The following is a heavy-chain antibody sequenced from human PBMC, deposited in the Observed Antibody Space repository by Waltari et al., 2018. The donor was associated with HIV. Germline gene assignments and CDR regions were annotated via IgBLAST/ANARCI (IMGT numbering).Heavy chain of an antibody. CDR3: TRSQWRGPFDY. D-gene: IGHD6-19*01. CDR1: GGSISSYY. V-gene: IGHV4-4*07. Sequence: QVQLQESGSGLVKPSETLSLTCTVSGGSISSYYWRWIRQPAGKGLEWIGRIYTSGSTTYHPCLKSRVTMSVDTSQNQVSLKLGSVTAADTAVYYCTRSQWRGPFDYWGQGTLVTVSS. CDR2: IYTSGST. J-gene: IGHJ4*02.